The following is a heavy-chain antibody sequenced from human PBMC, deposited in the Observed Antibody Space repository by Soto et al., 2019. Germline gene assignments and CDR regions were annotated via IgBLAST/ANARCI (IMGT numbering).Heavy chain of an antibody. CDR1: GFTFDDYT. J-gene: IGHJ4*02. Sequence: EVQLVESGGVVVQPGGSLRLSCAASGFTFDDYTMHWVRQAPGKGLEWVSLISWDGGSTYYADSVKGRFTISRDNSKNSLYLQMNSLRTEDTALYYCAKDQQLGLGYWGQGTLVTVSS. CDR3: AKDQQLGLGY. CDR2: ISWDGGST. D-gene: IGHD6-13*01. V-gene: IGHV3-43*01.